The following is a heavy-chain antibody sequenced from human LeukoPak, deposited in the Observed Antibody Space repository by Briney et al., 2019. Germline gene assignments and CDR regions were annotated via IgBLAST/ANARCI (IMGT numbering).Heavy chain of an antibody. CDR1: GGSISSYY. Sequence: KTSETLSLTCTVSGGSISSYYWSWIRQPPGKGLEWIGYIYYSGSTNYNPSLQSRVTMSIDTSKNQFSLKLSSVTAADTAVYYCARQGELAIDHWGQGTLVTVSS. J-gene: IGHJ4*02. D-gene: IGHD1-26*01. V-gene: IGHV4-59*08. CDR2: IYYSGST. CDR3: ARQGELAIDH.